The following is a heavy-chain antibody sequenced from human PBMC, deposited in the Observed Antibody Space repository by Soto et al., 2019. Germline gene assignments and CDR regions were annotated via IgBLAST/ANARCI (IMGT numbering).Heavy chain of an antibody. V-gene: IGHV4-31*03. D-gene: IGHD6-6*01. J-gene: IGHJ4*02. Sequence: PSETLSLTCNVSGESISSGGYYWSWIRHHPGKGLEWIGYIYDSESAYYKPSLKSSVIISMDTSKNHFAMRLNTVTAADTAVYYCARASSSSSAADYWGQGTLVTVS. CDR1: GESISSGGYY. CDR2: IYDSESA. CDR3: ARASSSSSAADY.